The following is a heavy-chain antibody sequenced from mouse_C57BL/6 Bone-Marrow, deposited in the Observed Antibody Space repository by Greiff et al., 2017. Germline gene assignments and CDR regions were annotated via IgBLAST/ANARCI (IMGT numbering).Heavy chain of an antibody. J-gene: IGHJ3*01. CDR2: ISSGSSTI. CDR1: GFTFSDYG. D-gene: IGHD2-3*01. V-gene: IGHV5-17*01. Sequence: EVKLVESGGGLVKPGGSLQLSCAASGFTFSDYGMHWVRQAPEKGLEWVAYISSGSSTIYYADTVKGRFTISRDNAQNTLFLQMTSLRSEDTAMYYCARGWPFAYWGQGTLVTVSA. CDR3: ARGWPFAY.